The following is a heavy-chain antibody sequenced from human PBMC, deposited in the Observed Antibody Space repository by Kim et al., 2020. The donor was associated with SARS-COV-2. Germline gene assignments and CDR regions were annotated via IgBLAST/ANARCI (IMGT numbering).Heavy chain of an antibody. CDR3: ARAGVRGAAVGY. D-gene: IGHD3-10*01. J-gene: IGHJ4*02. V-gene: IGHV3-7*03. CDR1: GFTFSSYW. Sequence: GGSLRLSCAASGFTFSSYWMSWVRQAPGKGLEWVANIKQDGNEKYYVDSVRGRFTISRDNAKNSLYLEMNSLRAEDTAVYYCARAGVRGAAVGYWGQGTLVTVSS. CDR2: IKQDGNEK.